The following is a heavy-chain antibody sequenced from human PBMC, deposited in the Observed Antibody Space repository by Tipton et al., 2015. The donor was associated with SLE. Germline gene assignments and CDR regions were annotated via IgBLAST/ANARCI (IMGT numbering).Heavy chain of an antibody. Sequence: GLVKPSETLSLTCAVSDYSISSGYYWGWIRQPPGKGLEWIGYIYYSGSTNYNPSLKSRVTISVDTSKNQFSLKLSSVTAADTAVYYCARGGVGAAGDLYFDYWGQGTLVTVPS. CDR2: IYYSGST. CDR3: ARGGVGAAGDLYFDY. D-gene: IGHD2-15*01. V-gene: IGHV4-38-2*01. J-gene: IGHJ4*02. CDR1: DYSISSGYY.